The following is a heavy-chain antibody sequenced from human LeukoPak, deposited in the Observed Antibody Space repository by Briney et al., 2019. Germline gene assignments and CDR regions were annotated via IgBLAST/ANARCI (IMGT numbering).Heavy chain of an antibody. J-gene: IGHJ4*02. CDR3: ANNRASLDY. CDR1: GFTFSNSG. D-gene: IGHD2/OR15-2a*01. Sequence: GGSLRLSCAASGFTFSNSGMSWVRQAPGKGLEWVANINRDGSEKNCVDSVKGRFTISRDNAKNSLYLQMNSLRAEDTAVYYCANNRASLDYWGQGTLVTVSS. V-gene: IGHV3-7*02. CDR2: INRDGSEK.